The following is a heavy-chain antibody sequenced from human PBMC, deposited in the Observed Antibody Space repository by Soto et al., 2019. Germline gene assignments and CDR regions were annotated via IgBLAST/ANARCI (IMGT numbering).Heavy chain of an antibody. J-gene: IGHJ4*02. V-gene: IGHV3-74*01. D-gene: IGHD2-2*01. CDR1: GFTFSSSW. CDR3: VRYCISTTCYPQRDY. CDR2: INSDGSST. Sequence: EVQLVESGGGLVQPGGSLRLSCAASGFTFSSSWMHWVRQATGKGLVWVSRINSDGSSTSYADSVQGRFTISRDNAKNTLHLQMNSLRAEDTAVYYCVRYCISTTCYPQRDYWGQGTLVTVSS.